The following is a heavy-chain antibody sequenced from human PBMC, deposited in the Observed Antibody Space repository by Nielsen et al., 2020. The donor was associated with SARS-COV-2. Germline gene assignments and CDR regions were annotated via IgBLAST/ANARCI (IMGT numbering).Heavy chain of an antibody. D-gene: IGHD2-8*02. J-gene: IGHJ4*02. CDR2: ISSSGSTI. CDR1: GFTFSSYE. V-gene: IGHV3-48*03. Sequence: GGSLRLSCAASGFTFSSYEMNWVRQATGKGLEWVSYISSSGSTIYYADSVKGRFTISRDNAKNSLYLQMNSLRAEDTAVYYCASDAPTYSWSFDYWGQGTLVTVSS. CDR3: ASDAPTYSWSFDY.